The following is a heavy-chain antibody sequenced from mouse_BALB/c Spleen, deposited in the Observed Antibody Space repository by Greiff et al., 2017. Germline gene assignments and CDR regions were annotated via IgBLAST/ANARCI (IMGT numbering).Heavy chain of an antibody. CDR3: ARHPIYYYGSSAYAMDY. Sequence: EVKLMESGGGLVKLGGSLKLSCAASGFTFSSYYMSWVRQTPEKRLELVAAINSNGGSTYYPDTVKGRFTISRDNAKNTLYLQMSSLKSEDTALYYCARHPIYYYGSSAYAMDYWGQGTSVTVSS. D-gene: IGHD1-1*01. J-gene: IGHJ4*01. V-gene: IGHV5-6-2*01. CDR2: INSNGGST. CDR1: GFTFSSYY.